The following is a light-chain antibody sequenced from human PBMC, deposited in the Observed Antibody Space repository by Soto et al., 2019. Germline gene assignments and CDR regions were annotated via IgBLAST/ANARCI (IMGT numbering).Light chain of an antibody. Sequence: EIVLTQSPGTLSLSPGERATLSCRASQSVSSYLVWYQQKPGQAPRLLIYDASTRATGIPARFSGSGSGTDFTITISSLEPEDSAVYYCQHRSSWPITFGGGTKVEI. CDR3: QHRSSWPIT. V-gene: IGKV3-11*01. CDR1: QSVSSY. CDR2: DAS. J-gene: IGKJ4*01.